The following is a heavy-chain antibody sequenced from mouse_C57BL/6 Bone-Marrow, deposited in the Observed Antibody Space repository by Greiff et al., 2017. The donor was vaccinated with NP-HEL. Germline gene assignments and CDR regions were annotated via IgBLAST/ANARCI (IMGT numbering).Heavy chain of an antibody. CDR1: GYTFTSYW. Sequence: QVQLQQSGAELVKPGASVKVSCKASGYTFTSYWMHWVKQRPGQGLEWIGRIHPSDSDTNYNQKFKGKATLTVDKSSSTAYMQLSSLTSEDSAVYYCAMGHYGSSFYAMDYWGQGTSVTVSS. V-gene: IGHV1-74*01. CDR3: AMGHYGSSFYAMDY. J-gene: IGHJ4*01. D-gene: IGHD1-1*01. CDR2: IHPSDSDT.